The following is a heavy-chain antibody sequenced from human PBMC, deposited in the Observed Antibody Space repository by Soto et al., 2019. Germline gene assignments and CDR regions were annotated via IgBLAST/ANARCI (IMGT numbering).Heavy chain of an antibody. Sequence: QVQLQESGPGLVKPSETLSLTCTVSGGSVSSGSYYWSWIRQPPGKGLEWIGYIYYSGSTNYNPSLQSRVTISVDTSKNQFSLKLSSVTAADTAVYYCARELVGGGSGWYFDYWGQGTLVTVSS. V-gene: IGHV4-61*01. CDR2: IYYSGST. CDR3: ARELVGGGSGWYFDY. CDR1: GGSVSSGSYY. D-gene: IGHD6-19*01. J-gene: IGHJ4*02.